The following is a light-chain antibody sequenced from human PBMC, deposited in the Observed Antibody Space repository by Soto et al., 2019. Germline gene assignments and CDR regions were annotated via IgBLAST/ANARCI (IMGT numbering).Light chain of an antibody. CDR2: AAS. V-gene: IGKV1-39*01. CDR3: HQTAANPWT. CDR1: QSISSY. J-gene: IGKJ1*01. Sequence: PSSLYASVGDRVTITCRASQSISSYLNWYQKKPGKAPKLLIHAASSLHSGVPSTFSGSGSGTDFALTISSLQPEDFATYYCHQTAANPWTFAQGTKVDI.